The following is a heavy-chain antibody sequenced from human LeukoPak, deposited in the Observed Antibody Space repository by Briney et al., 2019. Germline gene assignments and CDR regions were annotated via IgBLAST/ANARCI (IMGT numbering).Heavy chain of an antibody. CDR3: TTWDGVN. J-gene: IGHJ3*01. V-gene: IGHV3-15*01. CDR2: IKSRTDGGTT. Sequence: GGSLRLSCAASGFTFSNALMTWVRQAPGKGVEWVGHIKSRTDGGTTDCAAPLKGRFTISRDDSKNTLYLQMNSLKTEDTAVYYCTTWDGVNWGQGTMVTVSS. CDR1: GFTFSNAL. D-gene: IGHD1-26*01.